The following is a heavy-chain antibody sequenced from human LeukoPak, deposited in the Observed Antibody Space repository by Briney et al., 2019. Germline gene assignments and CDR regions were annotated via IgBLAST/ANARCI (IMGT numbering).Heavy chain of an antibody. V-gene: IGHV4-61*02. CDR2: IYTSGST. J-gene: IGHJ3*02. D-gene: IGHD3-16*01. CDR3: ARRMDPGGAFDI. Sequence: SETLSLTCTVSGGSISSGSYYWSWIRQPAGKGLEWIGRIYTSGSTNYNPSLKSRVTISVDTSKNQFSLKLSSVTAADTAVYYCARRMDPGGAFDIWGQGTMVTVSS. CDR1: GGSISSGSYY.